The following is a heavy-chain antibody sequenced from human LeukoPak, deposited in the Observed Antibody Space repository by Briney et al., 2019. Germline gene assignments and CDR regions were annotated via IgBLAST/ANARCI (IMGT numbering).Heavy chain of an antibody. Sequence: ASVKVSCKASGYIFSNYGISWVRQAPGQGLEWMGWISVYNGNTVYAQNLRDRVTMTTDTSTSTGYMELRSLRSDDTAVYYCARDRWSSSSSEGTFDIWGQGTMVTVSS. CDR3: ARDRWSSSSSEGTFDI. CDR1: GYIFSNYG. J-gene: IGHJ3*02. D-gene: IGHD6-6*01. CDR2: ISVYNGNT. V-gene: IGHV1-18*01.